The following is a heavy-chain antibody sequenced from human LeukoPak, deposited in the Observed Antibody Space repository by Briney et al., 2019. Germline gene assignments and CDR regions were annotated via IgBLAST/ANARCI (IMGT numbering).Heavy chain of an antibody. D-gene: IGHD1-1*01. CDR3: ARDQRGNWNDTPRY. CDR1: GFTFSSFW. CDR2: INLDGRGT. Sequence: GGSLRLSCSASGFTFSSFWMHWVRQVPGKGLVWVSRINLDGRGTTYADSVKGRFTVSRDNAKNTLFLQMNGLRDEDTGIYYCARDQRGNWNDTPRYWGQGTLVIVSS. V-gene: IGHV3-74*01. J-gene: IGHJ4*02.